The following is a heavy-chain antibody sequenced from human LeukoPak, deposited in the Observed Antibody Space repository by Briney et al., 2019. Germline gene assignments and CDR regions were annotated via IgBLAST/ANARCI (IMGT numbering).Heavy chain of an antibody. D-gene: IGHD2-2*02. CDR3: ARVHNSGPGYCSGTSCYRLGGWFDT. J-gene: IGHJ5*02. V-gene: IGHV4-4*07. Sequence: SETLSLTCSVSGDSISYYYWTWIRQPAGKGLKWIGRIYSNGGTNYNPSLNSRVTMSIDTAKNQFSLNLSSVTAADTAIYYCARVHNSGPGYCSGTSCYRLGGWFDTWGQGTLVTVSS. CDR1: GDSISYYY. CDR2: IYSNGGT.